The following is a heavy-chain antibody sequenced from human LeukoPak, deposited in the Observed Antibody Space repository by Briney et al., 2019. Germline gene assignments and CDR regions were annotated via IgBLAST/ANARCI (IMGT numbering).Heavy chain of an antibody. J-gene: IGHJ3*02. D-gene: IGHD4-11*01. Sequence: ASAKVSCRASGYTFTGYYMHWVRQAPGQGLEWMGWINPNSGGTNYAQKFQGRVTMTRDTSISTAYMELSRLRSDDTAVYYCARVGLQTGDDAFDIWGQGTMVTVSS. CDR1: GYTFTGYY. V-gene: IGHV1-2*02. CDR2: INPNSGGT. CDR3: ARVGLQTGDDAFDI.